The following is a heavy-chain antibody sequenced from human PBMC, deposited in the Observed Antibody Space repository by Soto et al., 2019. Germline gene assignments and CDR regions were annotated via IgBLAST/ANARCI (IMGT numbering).Heavy chain of an antibody. V-gene: IGHV4-39*01. J-gene: IGHJ4*02. Sequence: QLQLQESGPGLVKPSETLSLTCTVSGDSVTISDYYWGWIRQPPGKGLEWIGRIHYSGSTYYNPSLKSRVTIPGDTSKKHFSLKLTSVTAADAAVYYCAAHDSGGYYAEYWGQGTLVTVSA. D-gene: IGHD3-22*01. CDR1: GDSVTISDYY. CDR3: AAHDSGGYYAEY. CDR2: IHYSGST.